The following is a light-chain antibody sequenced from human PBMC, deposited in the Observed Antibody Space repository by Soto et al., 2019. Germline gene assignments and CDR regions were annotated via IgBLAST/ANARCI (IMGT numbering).Light chain of an antibody. J-gene: IGKJ4*01. CDR3: QQRSNWPLP. CDR1: QSVSSY. CDR2: DAS. Sequence: EIVLTQSPATLSLSPGERATLSCRASQSVSSYLAWYQQKPGQAPRLLIYDASNRATGIPARFSGSGSGTDFTLTISSLEPEDFAVYYRQQRSNWPLPFGGGTKVELK. V-gene: IGKV3-11*01.